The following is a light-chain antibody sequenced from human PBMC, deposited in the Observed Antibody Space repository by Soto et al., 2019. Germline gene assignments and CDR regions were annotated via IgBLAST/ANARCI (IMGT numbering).Light chain of an antibody. CDR2: RIN. CDR3: AAWDDSLSALYV. V-gene: IGLV1-47*01. Sequence: QSVLTQPPSASGTPGQRVTISCSGSRSNIGSNHVDWYQQLPGTAPKLLIYRINERPSGVPDRFSGSKSGNSASLAISGLRSEDEADYYWAAWDDSLSALYVFGTGTKLTVL. J-gene: IGLJ1*01. CDR1: RSNIGSNH.